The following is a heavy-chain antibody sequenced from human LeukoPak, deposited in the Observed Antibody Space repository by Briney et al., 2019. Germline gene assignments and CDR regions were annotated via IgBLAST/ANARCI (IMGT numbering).Heavy chain of an antibody. CDR2: IRYDGSNK. CDR3: AKDRGEYSYGSYYFDY. V-gene: IGHV3-30*02. J-gene: IGHJ4*02. Sequence: GGSLRLSCAASGFTFSSHGMNWVRQAPGKGLEWVAFIRYDGSNKYYADSVKGRFTISRDNSKNTLYLQMNSLRAEDTAVYYCAKDRGEYSYGSYYFDYWGQGTLVTVSS. CDR1: GFTFSSHG. D-gene: IGHD5-18*01.